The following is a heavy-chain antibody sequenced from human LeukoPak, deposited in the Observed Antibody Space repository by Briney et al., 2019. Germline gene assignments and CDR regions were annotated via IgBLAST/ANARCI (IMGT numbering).Heavy chain of an antibody. Sequence: GGSLRLSCAASGFTFSTYWVHWVRQAPGKGRVWVSRIKSDGSTNYADSVKGRFTISRDNAKNTLSLQMNSLRPEDTGVYYCARAPSEIGGYYPEYFRHWGQGTLVTVSS. D-gene: IGHD3-3*01. CDR2: IKSDGST. J-gene: IGHJ1*01. CDR1: GFTFSTYW. CDR3: ARAPSEIGGYYPEYFRH. V-gene: IGHV3-74*01.